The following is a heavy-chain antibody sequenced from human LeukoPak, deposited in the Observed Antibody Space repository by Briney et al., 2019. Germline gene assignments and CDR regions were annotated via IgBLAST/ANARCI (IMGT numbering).Heavy chain of an antibody. J-gene: IGHJ3*02. Sequence: GGSLRLSCAASGFTSNTYGMSWVRQAPGKGLEWVSGISGSSGNTYYADSVKGRFTISRDTSKNTLYLQMSSLRAEDTAVYYCAKDPRRILGSFEICGQGTMVTVS. CDR3: AKDPRRILGSFEI. CDR2: ISGSSGNT. CDR1: GFTSNTYG. D-gene: IGHD2/OR15-2a*01. V-gene: IGHV3-23*01.